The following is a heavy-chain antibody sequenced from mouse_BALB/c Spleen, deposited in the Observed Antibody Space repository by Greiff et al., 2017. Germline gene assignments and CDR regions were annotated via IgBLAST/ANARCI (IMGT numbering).Heavy chain of an antibody. CDR3: ARWAATGFAY. V-gene: IGHV5-9*03. CDR1: GFTFGSYT. D-gene: IGHD1-2*01. J-gene: IGHJ3*01. Sequence: EVMLVESGGGLVKPGGSLKLSCAASGFTFGSYTMSWVRQTPEKRLEWVATISSGGGNTYYPDSVKGRFTISRDNAKNNLYLQMSSLRSEDTALYYCARWAATGFAYWGQGTLVTVSA. CDR2: ISSGGGNT.